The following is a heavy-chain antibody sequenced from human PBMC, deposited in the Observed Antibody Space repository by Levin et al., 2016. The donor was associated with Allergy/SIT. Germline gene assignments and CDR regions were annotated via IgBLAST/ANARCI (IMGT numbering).Heavy chain of an antibody. CDR3: ARESYYASGSRKDRFLGNY. CDR2: IKPGGGRP. V-gene: IGHV1-46*01. CDR1: GYAFTSYY. Sequence: ASVKVSCKASGYAFTSYYIHWVRQAPGQGLEWMGLIKPGGGRPDLAEKFQGRVTMTRDTSRNTVYMELSSLRPDDTAVYYCARESYYASGSRKDRFLGNYWGQGTLVTVSS. D-gene: IGHD3-10*01. J-gene: IGHJ4*02.